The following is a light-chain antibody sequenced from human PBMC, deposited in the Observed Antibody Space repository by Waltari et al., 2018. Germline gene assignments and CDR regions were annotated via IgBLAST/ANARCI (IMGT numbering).Light chain of an antibody. CDR1: STDLGSSTL. V-gene: IGLV2-23*01. J-gene: IGLJ2*01. CDR3: FSYADGRSLV. Sequence: QSALTQPASVSGSPGQSITISCTGSSTDLGSSTLVTWYQHHPDKAPKLILYEATERPSGLSHRFFGSKSGNTASLTISTLQAEDEADYYCFSYADGRSLVFGGGTKLTVL. CDR2: EAT.